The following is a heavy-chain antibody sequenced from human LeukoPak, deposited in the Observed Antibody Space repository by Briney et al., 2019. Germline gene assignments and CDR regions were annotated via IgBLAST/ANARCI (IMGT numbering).Heavy chain of an antibody. CDR2: ISGSGGST. D-gene: IGHD6-13*01. Sequence: GSLRLSCAASGFDFSNYWMSWVRQAPGKGLEWVSAISGSGGSTYYADSVKGRFTISRDNSKNTLYLQMNSLRAEDTAVYYCAKKGYIWAAAGTNYYGMDVWGQGTTVTVSS. V-gene: IGHV3-23*01. CDR1: GFDFSNYW. CDR3: AKKGYIWAAAGTNYYGMDV. J-gene: IGHJ6*02.